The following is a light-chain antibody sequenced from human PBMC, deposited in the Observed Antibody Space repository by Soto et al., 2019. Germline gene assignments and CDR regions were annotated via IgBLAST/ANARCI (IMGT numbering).Light chain of an antibody. CDR1: SSDVGSYNL. J-gene: IGLJ1*01. Sequence: QSVLTQPASVSGSPGQSITISCTGTSSDVGSYNLVSWYQQHPGKVPQLMIYEGSKRPSGVSNRFSGSKSGNTASLTISGLQAEDEADYYCCSYARGSTYVFGTGTKV. CDR2: EGS. CDR3: CSYARGSTYV. V-gene: IGLV2-23*01.